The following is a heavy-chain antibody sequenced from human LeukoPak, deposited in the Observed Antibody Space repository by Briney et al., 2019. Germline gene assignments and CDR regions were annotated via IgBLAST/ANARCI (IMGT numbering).Heavy chain of an antibody. CDR1: GFTFSNYG. V-gene: IGHV3-30*18. Sequence: GGSLGLSCAASGFTFSNYGMHWVRQAPGKGLDWVAAISFDGNNKYYADSVKGRFTISRDNSNNTVHLRMNSLKPEDTAVYYCAKARDYIWGSYRPDAFDFWGQGTKVTASS. CDR3: AKARDYIWGSYRPDAFDF. J-gene: IGHJ3*01. D-gene: IGHD3-16*02. CDR2: ISFDGNNK.